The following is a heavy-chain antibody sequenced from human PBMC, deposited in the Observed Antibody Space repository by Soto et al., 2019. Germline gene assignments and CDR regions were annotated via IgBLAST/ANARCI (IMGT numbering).Heavy chain of an antibody. CDR1: GGSISSYY. V-gene: IGHV4-59*08. D-gene: IGHD1-1*01. CDR2: IYYSGST. CDR3: AIPYPKNWKDFGNAFDI. Sequence: SETLSLTCTVSGGSISSYYWSWIRQPPGKGLEWIGYIYYSGSTNYNPSLKSRVTISVDTSKNQFSLKLSSVTAADTAVYYCAIPYPKNWKDFGNAFDIWGKGTTVTVS. J-gene: IGHJ3*02.